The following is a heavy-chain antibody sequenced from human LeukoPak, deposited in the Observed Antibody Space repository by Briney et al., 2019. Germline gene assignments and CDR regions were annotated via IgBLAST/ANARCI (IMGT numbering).Heavy chain of an antibody. J-gene: IGHJ4*02. Sequence: GGSLRLSCAASGFTFDDYALHWVRQAPGKGLGWVSGISWNSGSIGYADSVKGRFTISRDNAKNSLYLQMNSLRAEDTALYYCAKDIYYDILTGYLFDCWGQGTLVTVSS. V-gene: IGHV3-9*01. CDR3: AKDIYYDILTGYLFDC. CDR2: ISWNSGSI. CDR1: GFTFDDYA. D-gene: IGHD3-9*01.